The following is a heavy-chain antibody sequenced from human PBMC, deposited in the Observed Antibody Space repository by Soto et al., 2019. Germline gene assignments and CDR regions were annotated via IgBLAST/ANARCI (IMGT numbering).Heavy chain of an antibody. CDR2: MNPNSGNT. V-gene: IGHV1-8*01. D-gene: IGHD3-22*01. CDR3: ARGDYDSSGYHPLLSY. CDR1: GYTFTSYD. Sequence: GASGKVSGKAAGYTFTSYDINWVRQATGQGLEWMGWMNPNSGNTGYAQKFQGRVTMTRNTSISTAYMELSSLRSEDTAVYYCARGDYDSSGYHPLLSYWGQGTLVTVSS. J-gene: IGHJ4*02.